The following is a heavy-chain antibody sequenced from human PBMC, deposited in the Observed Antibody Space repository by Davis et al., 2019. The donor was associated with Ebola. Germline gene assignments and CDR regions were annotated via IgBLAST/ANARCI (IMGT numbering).Heavy chain of an antibody. CDR1: GFTFSSYS. CDR3: ARDRFDGHTAMTLD. Sequence: GGSLRLSCAASGFTFSSYSMNWVRQAPGKGLEWVSSISSSSSYIYYADSVKGRFTISRDNAKNSLYLQMNSLRAEDTAVYYCARDRFDGHTAMTLDWGQGTLVTVSS. V-gene: IGHV3-21*01. J-gene: IGHJ4*02. D-gene: IGHD5-18*01. CDR2: ISSSSSYI.